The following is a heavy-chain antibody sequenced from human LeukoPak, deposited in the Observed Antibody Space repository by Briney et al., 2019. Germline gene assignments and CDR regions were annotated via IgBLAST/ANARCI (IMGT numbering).Heavy chain of an antibody. Sequence: GGSLRLSCAASGFTFSNYCMNWIRQAPGKGLEWVSSISSSGSSIYYADSVKGRFTISRDNAKNSLYLPMNSLRAEETAVYYCERTIYDSSVYTDYWGQGTLVNGSS. CDR3: ERTIYDSSVYTDY. CDR1: GFTFSNYC. V-gene: IGHV3-21*01. CDR2: ISSSGSSI. D-gene: IGHD3-22*01. J-gene: IGHJ4*02.